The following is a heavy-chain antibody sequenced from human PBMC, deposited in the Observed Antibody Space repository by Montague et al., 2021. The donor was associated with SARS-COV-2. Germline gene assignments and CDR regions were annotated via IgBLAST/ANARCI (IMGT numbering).Heavy chain of an antibody. Sequence: NTYYNPSLKGRVTISVDTSKHQFSLRLSSVSAADTAVYYCARVGSMGWYAPGYFDYWGQGTLVTVSA. CDR3: ARVGSMGWYAPGYFDY. J-gene: IGHJ4*02. D-gene: IGHD6-19*01. CDR2: NT. V-gene: IGHV4-39*01.